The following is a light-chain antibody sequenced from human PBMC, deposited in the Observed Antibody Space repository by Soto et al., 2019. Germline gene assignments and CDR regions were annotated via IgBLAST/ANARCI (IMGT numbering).Light chain of an antibody. CDR2: AAS. V-gene: IGKV1-6*01. CDR3: LQDYNYPPT. Sequence: AIQMTQSPSSLSASVGDRVTITCRASQGIRTDLGWYQQKPGKAPKLLILAASSLQSGVPSRFSGSGSGTDFTLTISSLQPEDFATYYCLQDYNYPPTFGQGTKVEVK. J-gene: IGKJ1*01. CDR1: QGIRTD.